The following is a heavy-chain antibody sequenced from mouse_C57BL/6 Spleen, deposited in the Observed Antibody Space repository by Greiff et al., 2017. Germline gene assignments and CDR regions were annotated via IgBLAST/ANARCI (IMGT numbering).Heavy chain of an antibody. J-gene: IGHJ2*01. CDR2: INPNNGGT. CDR1: GYTFTDYY. D-gene: IGHD4-1*01. CDR3: AYKLGGDY. Sequence: VQLQQSGPELVKPGASVTISCKASGYTFTDYYMNWVKQSHGKSLEWIGDINPNNGGTSYNQKFKGKATLTVDKSSSTAYMELRSLSSEDSAVYYCAYKLGGDYWGQGTTLTVSS. V-gene: IGHV1-26*01.